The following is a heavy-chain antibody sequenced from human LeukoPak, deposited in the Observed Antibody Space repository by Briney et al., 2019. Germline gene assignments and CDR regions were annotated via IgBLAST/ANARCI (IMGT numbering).Heavy chain of an antibody. CDR2: IIPIFGTA. CDR1: GGTFSSYA. J-gene: IGHJ4*02. CDR3: AREAVRGFDY. Sequence: ASVKASCKASGGTFSSYAISWVRQAPGQGLEWMGGIIPIFGTANYAQKFQGRVTITADESTSTAYMELSSLRSEDTAVYYCAREAVRGFDYWGQGTLVTVSS. V-gene: IGHV1-69*13. D-gene: IGHD4-17*01.